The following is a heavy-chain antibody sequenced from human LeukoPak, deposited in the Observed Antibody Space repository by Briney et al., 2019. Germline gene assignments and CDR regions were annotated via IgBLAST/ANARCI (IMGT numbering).Heavy chain of an antibody. CDR1: GFTFSSYS. V-gene: IGHV3-48*01. D-gene: IGHD2-15*01. CDR3: ARGGYYFDY. Sequence: SGGSLRLSCAASGFTFSSYSMNWVRQAPGKGLEWVSYISSSSTIYYADSVKGRFTISRDNAKNSLYLQMNSLRAEDTAVYYCARGGYYFDYWGQGTLVTVSS. CDR2: ISSSSTI. J-gene: IGHJ4*02.